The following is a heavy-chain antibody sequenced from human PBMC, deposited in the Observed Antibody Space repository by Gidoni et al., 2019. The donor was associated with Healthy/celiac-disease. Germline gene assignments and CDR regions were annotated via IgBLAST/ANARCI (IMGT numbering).Heavy chain of an antibody. CDR2: ISGSGGST. CDR3: AKAIVATTYYFDY. J-gene: IGHJ4*02. V-gene: IGHV3-23*01. D-gene: IGHD5-12*01. Sequence: EVQLLESGGGLVQPGGSLRLSCAASGFPFSNYAMSWVRPAPGKGLEWVAAISGSGGSTYYADSVKGRFTISRDNSKNTLYLQMNSLRAEDTAVYYCAKAIVATTYYFDYWGQGTLVTVSS. CDR1: GFPFSNYA.